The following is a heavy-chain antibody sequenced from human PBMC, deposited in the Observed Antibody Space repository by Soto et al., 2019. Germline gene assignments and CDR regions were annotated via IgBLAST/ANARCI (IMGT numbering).Heavy chain of an antibody. V-gene: IGHV3-30*18. Sequence: QVQLVESGGGVVQPGRSLRLSCAASGFTFSSYGMHWVRQAPGKGLEWVAVISYDGSNKYYADSVKGRFTISRDNSKNTLYLQMNSLRAEDTAVYYCAKDCTNGVCFAGFDYWGQGTLVTVSS. CDR3: AKDCTNGVCFAGFDY. CDR1: GFTFSSYG. D-gene: IGHD2-8*01. J-gene: IGHJ4*02. CDR2: ISYDGSNK.